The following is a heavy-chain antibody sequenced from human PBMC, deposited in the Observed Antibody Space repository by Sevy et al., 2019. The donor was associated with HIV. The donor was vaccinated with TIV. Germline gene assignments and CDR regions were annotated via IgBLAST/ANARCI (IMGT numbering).Heavy chain of an antibody. J-gene: IGHJ6*02. Sequence: GGSLRLSCTVSGFIFSRYSMNWVRQAPGKGLEWISYTSGNSGAIYYPDSVKGRFTVTRDNANNELFLKMSSLKDNDKGVYYCARGPDCGGDCDVGFYYPLDVWGQGTTVTDSS. CDR2: TSGNSGAI. CDR1: GFIFSRYS. CDR3: ARGPDCGGDCDVGFYYPLDV. D-gene: IGHD2-21*01. V-gene: IGHV3-48*02.